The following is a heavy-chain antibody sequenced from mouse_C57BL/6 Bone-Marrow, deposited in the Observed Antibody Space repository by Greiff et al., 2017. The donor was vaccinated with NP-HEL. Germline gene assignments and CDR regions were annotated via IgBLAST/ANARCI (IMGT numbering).Heavy chain of an antibody. Sequence: EVKLQESGAELVRPGASVKLSCTASGFNIKDDYMHWVKQRPEQGLEWIGWIDPENGDTEYASKFQGKATITADTSSNTAYLQLSSLTSEDTAVYYCTTLFYDYDPYYAMDYWGQGTSVTVSS. CDR2: IDPENGDT. CDR1: GFNIKDDY. CDR3: TTLFYDYDPYYAMDY. V-gene: IGHV14-4*01. D-gene: IGHD2-4*01. J-gene: IGHJ4*01.